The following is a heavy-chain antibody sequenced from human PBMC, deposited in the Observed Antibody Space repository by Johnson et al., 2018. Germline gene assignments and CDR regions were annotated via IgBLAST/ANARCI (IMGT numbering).Heavy chain of an antibody. CDR2: ISYDGRHK. CDR3: ARWGTTGDAFDI. D-gene: IGHD4-17*01. CDR1: GFSFSSYG. Sequence: QVQLVQSGGGVVQPGRSLRLSCAASGFSFSSYGMHWVRQAPGKGLEWVALISYDGRHKYYADSVKGRFTISRDNSKNTLYLQMNSLRAEDTAGYYCARWGTTGDAFDIWGQGTMVTVSS. V-gene: IGHV3-30*03. J-gene: IGHJ3*02.